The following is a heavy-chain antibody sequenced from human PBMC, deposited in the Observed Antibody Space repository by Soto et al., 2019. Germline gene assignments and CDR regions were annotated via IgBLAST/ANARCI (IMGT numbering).Heavy chain of an antibody. Sequence: LRLSCAASGFTFSRYGMNWLRQAPGKGLEWVASISSSTSYVYYADSVKGRFSTSRDNAKNILYLEMYALRTEDTAVYYCARDPSEGRVGNWFESWGQGTLVTVSS. CDR2: ISSSTSYV. D-gene: IGHD2-2*01. J-gene: IGHJ5*01. V-gene: IGHV3-21*01. CDR1: GFTFSRYG. CDR3: ARDPSEGRVGNWFES.